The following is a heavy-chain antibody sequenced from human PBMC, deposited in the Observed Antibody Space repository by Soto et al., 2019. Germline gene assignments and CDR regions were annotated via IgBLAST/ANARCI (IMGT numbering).Heavy chain of an antibody. CDR1: GYTFTSYG. Sequence: ASVKVSCKASGYTFTSYGISWVRQAPGQGLEWMGWISAYNGNTNYAQKLQGRVTMTTDTSTSTAYMGLRSLRSDDTAVYYCASDPPQLVRRFYYYYYGMDVWGQGTTVTVSS. CDR2: ISAYNGNT. D-gene: IGHD6-13*01. CDR3: ASDPPQLVRRFYYYYYGMDV. V-gene: IGHV1-18*01. J-gene: IGHJ6*02.